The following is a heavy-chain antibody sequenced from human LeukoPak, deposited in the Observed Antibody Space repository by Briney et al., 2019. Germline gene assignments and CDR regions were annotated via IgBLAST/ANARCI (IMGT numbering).Heavy chain of an antibody. CDR3: TRVGYIDEGIDY. D-gene: IGHD5-24*01. V-gene: IGHV3-7*04. Sequence: GGSLRLSCAASGFTFSSHVMHWVRQAPGKGLEWVANIKQDGSKKSYVDSVKGRFTISRDNAKNSLYLQMNSLRAEDTAIYYCTRVGYIDEGIDYWGQGTLVTVSS. CDR1: GFTFSSHV. J-gene: IGHJ4*02. CDR2: IKQDGSKK.